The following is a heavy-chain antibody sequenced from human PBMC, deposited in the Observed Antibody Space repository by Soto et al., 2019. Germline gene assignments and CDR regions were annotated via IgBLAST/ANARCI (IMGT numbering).Heavy chain of an antibody. CDR3: ARDRRRYGGPHHDAFDI. D-gene: IGHD4-17*01. J-gene: IGHJ3*02. Sequence: QVQLVQSGAEVKKPGSSVKVSCKASGGTFSSYAISWVRQAPGQGLEWMGGIIPIFGTANYAQKFQGRVTITADESTSTAYMELSSLRSEDTAVYYCARDRRRYGGPHHDAFDIWGQGTTVTVSS. CDR2: IIPIFGTA. CDR1: GGTFSSYA. V-gene: IGHV1-69*01.